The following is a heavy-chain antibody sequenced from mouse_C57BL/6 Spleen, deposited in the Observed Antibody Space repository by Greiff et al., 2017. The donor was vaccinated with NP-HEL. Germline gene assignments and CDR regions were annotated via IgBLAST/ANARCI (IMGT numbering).Heavy chain of an antibody. CDR1: GFTFSSYG. J-gene: IGHJ2*01. CDR3: ARHEGGIFDY. Sequence: EVKLVESGGDLVKPGGSLKLSCAASGFTFSSYGMSWVRQTPDKRLEWVATISSGGSYTYYPDSVKGRFTISRDNAKNTLYLQMSSLKSEDTAMYYCARHEGGIFDYWGQGTTLTVSS. V-gene: IGHV5-6*01. D-gene: IGHD1-1*02. CDR2: ISSGGSYT.